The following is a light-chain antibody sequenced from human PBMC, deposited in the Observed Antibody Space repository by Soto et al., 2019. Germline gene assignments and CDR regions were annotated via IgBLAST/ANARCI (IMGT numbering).Light chain of an antibody. J-gene: IGKJ2*01. Sequence: EIVLTQSPGTLSLSPGERATLSCRASQSVSSSSYLAWYQQKPGQAPRLLIYGASSRATGIPDRFSGSGSATDFTLTISRLEHEDFAVYYCRQYGSSPSYTFAQGTKLQLK. CDR1: QSVSSSSY. CDR3: RQYGSSPSYT. V-gene: IGKV3-20*01. CDR2: GAS.